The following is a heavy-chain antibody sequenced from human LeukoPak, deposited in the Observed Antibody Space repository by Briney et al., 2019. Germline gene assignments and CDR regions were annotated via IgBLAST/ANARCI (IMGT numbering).Heavy chain of an antibody. CDR1: GGSISSYY. D-gene: IGHD6-19*01. V-gene: IGHV4-59*01. CDR2: IYYRGST. CDR3: ARGTAVAGPFDY. J-gene: IGHJ4*02. Sequence: SETLSLTCTVSGGSISSYYWSWIRQPPGKGLEWIGYIYYRGSTNYNPSLKSRVTISVDTSKNQFSLKLSSVTAADTAVYYCARGTAVAGPFDYWGQGTLVTVSS.